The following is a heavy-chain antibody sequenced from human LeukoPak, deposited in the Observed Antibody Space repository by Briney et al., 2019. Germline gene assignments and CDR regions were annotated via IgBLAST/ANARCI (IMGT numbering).Heavy chain of an antibody. CDR2: IIGTGVGA. CDR3: AKGKAYDNLDWFDP. Sequence: GGSLRLSCAACGFTFSSFAMTWVRQAPGKGLEWVSSIIGTGVGAFYADSVKGRFTISRDNSKNTLYLQMNSLRADDTAVYYCAKGKAYDNLDWFDPWGQGTLVTVSS. V-gene: IGHV3-23*01. J-gene: IGHJ5*02. D-gene: IGHD3-9*01. CDR1: GFTFSSFA.